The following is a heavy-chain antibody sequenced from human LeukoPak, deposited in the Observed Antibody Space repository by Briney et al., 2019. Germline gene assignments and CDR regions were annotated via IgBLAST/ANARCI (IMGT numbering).Heavy chain of an antibody. J-gene: IGHJ4*02. CDR3: ARPYDTRGYFPDY. D-gene: IGHD3-22*01. Sequence: SMKGRFTISRDNAKNSLCLQMNSLGAEDTAVYYCARPYDTRGYFPDYWGQGTLVTVSS. V-gene: IGHV3-21*01.